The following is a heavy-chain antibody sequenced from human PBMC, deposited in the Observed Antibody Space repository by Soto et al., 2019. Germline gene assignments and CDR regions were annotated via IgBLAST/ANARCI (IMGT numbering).Heavy chain of an antibody. CDR2: ISYDGSNK. V-gene: IGHV3-30-3*01. Sequence: QVQLVESGGGVVQPGRSLRLSCAASGFTFSSYAMHWVRQAPGKGLEWVAVISYDGSNKYYADSVKGRFTISRDNSKNTLYLQMNSLRAEDTAVYYCARVNCIAACQREQPEYYYYYGMDVWGQGTTVTVSS. D-gene: IGHD6-13*01. CDR3: ARVNCIAACQREQPEYYYYYGMDV. J-gene: IGHJ6*02. CDR1: GFTFSSYA.